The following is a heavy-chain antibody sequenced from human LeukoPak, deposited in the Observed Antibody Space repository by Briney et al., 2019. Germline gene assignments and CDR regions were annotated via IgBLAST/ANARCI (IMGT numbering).Heavy chain of an antibody. V-gene: IGHV3-74*01. Sequence: GGSLRLSCAASGFTFSSYWIHWVRQAPGKGLVWVSRIDSDGSSTTYADSVKGRFTISRDNAKNTLYLQMNSLRAEDTAVYYCARKWYSSSSGGYYFDYWGQGTLVTVSS. D-gene: IGHD6-13*01. CDR1: GFTFSSYW. CDR2: IDSDGSST. J-gene: IGHJ4*02. CDR3: ARKWYSSSSGGYYFDY.